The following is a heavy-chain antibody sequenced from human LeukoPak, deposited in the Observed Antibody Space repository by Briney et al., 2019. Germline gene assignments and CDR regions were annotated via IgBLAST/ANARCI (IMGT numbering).Heavy chain of an antibody. J-gene: IGHJ4*02. Sequence: ASVKVSCKASGYTFSSYGISWVRQASGQGLEWMGWISAYNGNTNYAQKLQGRVTMTTDTSTSTAYMELRSLRSDDTAVYYCARDDGIRDGYNSGIDYWGQGTLVTVSS. CDR3: ARDDGIRDGYNSGIDY. V-gene: IGHV1-18*01. D-gene: IGHD5-24*01. CDR1: GYTFSSYG. CDR2: ISAYNGNT.